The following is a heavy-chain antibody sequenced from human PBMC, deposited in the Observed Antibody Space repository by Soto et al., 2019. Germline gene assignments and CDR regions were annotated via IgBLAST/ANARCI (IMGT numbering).Heavy chain of an antibody. CDR3: ARDPRSGSQRLYFDS. CDR1: GFTFSDYS. J-gene: IGHJ4*02. CDR2: ISGGGGTM. D-gene: IGHD1-26*01. V-gene: IGHV3-48*02. Sequence: GGSLRLSCAVSGFTFSDYSMNWVRQAPGKGLEWVSYISGGGGTMYYADSVKGRFTISRDNAKNSLYLQLNSLRDEDTAVYYCARDPRSGSQRLYFDSWGPGTLVTVSS.